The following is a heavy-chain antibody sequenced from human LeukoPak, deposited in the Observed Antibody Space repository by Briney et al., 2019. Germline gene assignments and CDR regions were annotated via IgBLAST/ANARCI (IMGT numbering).Heavy chain of an antibody. CDR1: GFTFGDYA. CDR3: TTVVGCNRYYYYMGV. D-gene: IGHD3-16*01. V-gene: IGHV3-15*01. J-gene: IGHJ6*04. Sequence: GGSLRLSCTASGFTFGDYAMSWFRQAPGKGLEWVARITTKSDGGTTDYAATVKGRFTISNDDSKNTLYLQMNSLKTKDTAEYYCTTVVGCNRYYYYMGVWGKGTTVTVSS. CDR2: ITTKSDGGTT.